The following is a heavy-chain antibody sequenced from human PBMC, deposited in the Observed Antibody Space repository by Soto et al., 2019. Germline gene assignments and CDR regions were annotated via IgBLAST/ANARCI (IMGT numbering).Heavy chain of an antibody. J-gene: IGHJ4*02. CDR2: INAGNGNT. CDR3: ARVHHVLRYFDWSPPFDY. V-gene: IGHV1-3*01. CDR1: GYTFTSYA. D-gene: IGHD3-9*01. Sequence: ASVKVSCKASGYTFTSYAMHWVRQAPGQRLEWMGWINAGNGNTKYSQKFQGRVTITRDTSASTAYMELSSLRSEDTAVYYCARVHHVLRYFDWSPPFDYWGQETLVTVSS.